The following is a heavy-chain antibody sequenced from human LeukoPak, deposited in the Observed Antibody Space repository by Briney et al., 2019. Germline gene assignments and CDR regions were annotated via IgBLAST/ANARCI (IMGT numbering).Heavy chain of an antibody. CDR2: ISGSGGST. Sequence: GGSLRLSCAASGFTFSSYAMSWVRQAPGKGLEWVSAISGSGGSTYYADSVKGRFTISRDNSKNTLYLLMNSLRAEDTAVYYCAKVGLDIVVVPAASYFDYWGQGTLVTVSS. V-gene: IGHV3-23*01. CDR1: GFTFSSYA. D-gene: IGHD2-2*01. J-gene: IGHJ4*02. CDR3: AKVGLDIVVVPAASYFDY.